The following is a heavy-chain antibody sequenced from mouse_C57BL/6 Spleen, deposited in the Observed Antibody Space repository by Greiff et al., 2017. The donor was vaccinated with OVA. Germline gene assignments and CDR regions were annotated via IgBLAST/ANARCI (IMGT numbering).Heavy chain of an antibody. Sequence: VQGVESGAELVKPGASVKISCKASGYAFSSYWMNWVKQRPGKGLEWIGQIYPGDGDTNYNGKFKGKATLTADKSSSTAYMQLSSLTSEDSAVYFCARRAYYDYDWFAYWGQGTLVTVSA. CDR2: IYPGDGDT. V-gene: IGHV1-80*01. CDR1: GYAFSSYW. J-gene: IGHJ3*01. CDR3: ARRAYYDYDWFAY. D-gene: IGHD2-4*01.